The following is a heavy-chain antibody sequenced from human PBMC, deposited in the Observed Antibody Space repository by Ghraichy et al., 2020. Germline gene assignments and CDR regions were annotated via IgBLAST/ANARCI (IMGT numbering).Heavy chain of an antibody. CDR3: ARSDYGLIDH. CDR1: GFSLSSTGMC. V-gene: IGHV2-70*11. J-gene: IGHJ4*02. CDR2: IDWDDDK. Sequence: SGPTLVKPTQTLTLTCTFSGFSLSSTGMCVSWIRQPPGKALEWLARIDWDDDKHYSTSLKTRLTISKDTSKNQVVLRMINIDPVDTATYYCARSDYGLIDHWGRGTLVTVSS. D-gene: IGHD4-17*01.